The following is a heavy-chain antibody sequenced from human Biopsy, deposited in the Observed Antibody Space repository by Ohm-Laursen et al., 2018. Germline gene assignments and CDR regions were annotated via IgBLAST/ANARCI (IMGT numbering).Heavy chain of an antibody. Sequence: SQTLSLTCTVSGGSLSSYSWSWIRQPAGKGLEWIGRLYTSGDTNYNPSLKSRVSVSEDTSRRQFSLRLTSVTAADTAVYYCATGPKRLTGTSYFESWGRGILVTVSS. V-gene: IGHV4-4*07. D-gene: IGHD1-7*01. CDR1: GGSLSSYS. CDR3: ATGPKRLTGTSYFES. J-gene: IGHJ4*02. CDR2: LYTSGDT.